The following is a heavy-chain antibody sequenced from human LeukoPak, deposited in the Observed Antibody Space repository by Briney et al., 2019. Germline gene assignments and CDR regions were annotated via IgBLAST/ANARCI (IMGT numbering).Heavy chain of an antibody. CDR1: GYTFTSYY. V-gene: IGHV1-46*01. CDR2: INPSGGST. Sequence: ASVKVSCKASGYTFTSYYMHWVRQAPGQGLEWMGIINPSGGSTSYAQKFQGRVTMTRDMSTSTVYMELSSLRSEDTAVYYCASGQGGAGWFDPWGQGTLVTVSS. D-gene: IGHD3-16*01. CDR3: ASGQGGAGWFDP. J-gene: IGHJ5*02.